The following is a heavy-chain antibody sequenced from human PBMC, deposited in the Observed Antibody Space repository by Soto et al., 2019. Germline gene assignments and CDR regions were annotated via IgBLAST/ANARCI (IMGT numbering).Heavy chain of an antibody. CDR2: IKSKTDGGPT. Sequence: EVQLVESGGGLVKPGGSLRLSCAASGFTFSNAWTNWVRQAPGKGLEGVGRIKSKTDGGPTDYDAPVKGRFPIARDDSTITLYLQMNSQKTEGTAVYYCTTASTLPAAIWGGFDYWGQGTLVTVSS. CDR3: TTASTLPAAIWGGFDY. J-gene: IGHJ4*02. CDR1: GFTFSNAW. V-gene: IGHV3-15*07. D-gene: IGHD2-2*01.